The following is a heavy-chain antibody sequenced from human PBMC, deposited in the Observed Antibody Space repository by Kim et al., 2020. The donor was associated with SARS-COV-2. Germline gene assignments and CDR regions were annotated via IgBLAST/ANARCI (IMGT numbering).Heavy chain of an antibody. D-gene: IGHD3-10*01. V-gene: IGHV4-59*01. CDR2: IYYSGST. J-gene: IGHJ4*02. CDR1: GGSISSYY. Sequence: SETLSLTCTVSGGSISSYYWSWIRQPPGKGLEWIGYIYYSGSTNYNPSLKSRVTISVDTAKNQFSLKLSPVTAADTAVYYCARGGWFGELLFDYWGQGTLVTVSS. CDR3: ARGGWFGELLFDY.